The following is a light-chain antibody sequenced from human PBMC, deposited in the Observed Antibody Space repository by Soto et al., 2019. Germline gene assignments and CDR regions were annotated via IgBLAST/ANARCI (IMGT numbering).Light chain of an antibody. CDR2: DVS. CDR1: SSDVGGYNY. CDR3: SSYTTSNTRQIV. J-gene: IGLJ1*01. Sequence: QSVLNQPASVSGSPVQSITISCTGTSSDVGGYNYVSWYQQHPGKAPKFMIYDVSNRPSGVSNRFSGSKSGNTASLTISGLQAEDEADYYCSSYTTSNTRQIVFGTGTKVTVL. V-gene: IGLV2-14*01.